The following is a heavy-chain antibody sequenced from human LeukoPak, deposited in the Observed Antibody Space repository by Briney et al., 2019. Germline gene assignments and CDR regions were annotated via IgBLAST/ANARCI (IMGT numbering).Heavy chain of an antibody. CDR3: ARSGDRSGWYEVDFDY. J-gene: IGHJ4*02. Sequence: GASVKVSCKASGYTFTSYGISWVRQAPGQGLEWMGWISAYNGNTNYAQKLQGRVTMTTDTSTSTAYMGLRSPRSDDTAVYYCARSGDRSGWYEVDFDYWGQGTLVTVSS. CDR2: ISAYNGNT. V-gene: IGHV1-18*01. D-gene: IGHD6-19*01. CDR1: GYTFTSYG.